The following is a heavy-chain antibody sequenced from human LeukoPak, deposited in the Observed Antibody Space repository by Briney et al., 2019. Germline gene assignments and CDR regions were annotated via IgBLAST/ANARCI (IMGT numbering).Heavy chain of an antibody. J-gene: IGHJ4*02. D-gene: IGHD3-3*01. CDR2: ISDTGKA. CDR3: VTGYYEPFDN. Sequence: SETLSLTCSVSGASLSGYYWGWIRQSPGKGLEWLGYISDTGKADYNPSLKSRGTLSLDTSKNQFSLRLTSVTAADTAVYYCVTGYYEPFDNWGQGTLVTVSS. V-gene: IGHV4-59*01. CDR1: GASLSGYY.